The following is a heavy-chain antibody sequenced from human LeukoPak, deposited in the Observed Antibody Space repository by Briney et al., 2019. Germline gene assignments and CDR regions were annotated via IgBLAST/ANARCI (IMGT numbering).Heavy chain of an antibody. D-gene: IGHD2-15*01. J-gene: IGHJ3*02. V-gene: IGHV3-33*06. CDR2: IWYDGSNK. CDR3: AKVGRVVVAPTDSATDAFDI. Sequence: PGGSLRLSCAASGFTFSSYGMHWVRQAPGKGLEWVAVIWYDGSNKYYADSVKGRFTISRDNSKNTLYLQMNSLRAEDTAVYYCAKVGRVVVAPTDSATDAFDIWGQGTMVTVSS. CDR1: GFTFSSYG.